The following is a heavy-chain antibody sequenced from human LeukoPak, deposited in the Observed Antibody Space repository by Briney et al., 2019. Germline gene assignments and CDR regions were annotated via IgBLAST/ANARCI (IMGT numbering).Heavy chain of an antibody. V-gene: IGHV1-69*01. CDR1: GGTFSRYA. Sequence: SVKVSCKASGGTFSRYAISWVRQAPGQGLEWMGGYIPMFGTANYAQNFQNRVTISADESTSTFSMEVSSLRPEDTAVYFCAGASSKWELSFWGQGNLVTVSS. D-gene: IGHD1-26*01. CDR3: AGASSKWELSF. CDR2: YIPMFGTA. J-gene: IGHJ4*02.